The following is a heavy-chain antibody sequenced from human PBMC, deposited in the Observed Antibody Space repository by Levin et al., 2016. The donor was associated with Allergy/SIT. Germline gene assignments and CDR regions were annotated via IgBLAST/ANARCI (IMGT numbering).Heavy chain of an antibody. Sequence: GESLKISCRASGYNFASYWIGWVRHMPGKGLEWMGVVYPGDSEARYSASFQGQVTMSADKSIKTAYLQWSSLMASDTAMYYCARAEEGCGDDCYPAYFQHWGQGTLVTVSS. CDR3: ARAEEGCGDDCYPAYFQH. CDR2: VYPGDSEA. J-gene: IGHJ1*01. V-gene: IGHV5-51*01. CDR1: GYNFASYW. D-gene: IGHD2-21*02.